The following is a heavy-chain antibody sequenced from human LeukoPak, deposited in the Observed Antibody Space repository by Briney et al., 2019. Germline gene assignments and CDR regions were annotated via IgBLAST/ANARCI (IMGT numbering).Heavy chain of an antibody. V-gene: IGHV3-7*01. Sequence: QPGGSLRLSCAASGFTFSSYWMSWVRQAPGMGLEWVANIHQDGSERYYVDSVKGRFTISRDNAKNSLYLQMNSLRAEDTAVYYCARDKVVGATHFDYWGQGTLVTVSS. J-gene: IGHJ4*02. CDR3: ARDKVVGATHFDY. CDR1: GFTFSSYW. CDR2: IHQDGSER. D-gene: IGHD1-26*01.